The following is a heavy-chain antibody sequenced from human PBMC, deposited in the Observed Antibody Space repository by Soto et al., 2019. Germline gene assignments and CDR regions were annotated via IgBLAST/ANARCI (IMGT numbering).Heavy chain of an antibody. CDR3: ARAIGFTIFGVALNWFDP. J-gene: IGHJ5*02. CDR2: INPSGGST. V-gene: IGHV1-46*01. D-gene: IGHD3-3*01. CDR1: GYTFTSYY. Sequence: ASVKVSCTASGYTFTSYYMHWVRQAPGQGLEWMGIINPSGGSTSYAQKFQGRVTMTRDTSTSTVYMELSSLRSEDTAVYYCARAIGFTIFGVALNWFDPWGQGTLVTVSS.